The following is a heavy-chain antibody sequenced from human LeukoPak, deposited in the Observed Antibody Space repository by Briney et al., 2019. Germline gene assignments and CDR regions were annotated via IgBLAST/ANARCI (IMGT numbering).Heavy chain of an antibody. Sequence: HPGGSLRLSCAASGFTFSSYAMSWVRQAPGKGLEWVSAISGSGGSTHYADSVKGRFTISRDNSKNTLYLQMNSLRAEDTAVYYCAKDSDPTSTSDAFDIWGQGTMVTVSS. CDR2: ISGSGGST. D-gene: IGHD1-26*01. CDR1: GFTFSSYA. J-gene: IGHJ3*02. CDR3: AKDSDPTSTSDAFDI. V-gene: IGHV3-23*01.